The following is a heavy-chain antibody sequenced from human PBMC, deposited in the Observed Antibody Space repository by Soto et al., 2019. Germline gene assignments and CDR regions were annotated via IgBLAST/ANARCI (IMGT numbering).Heavy chain of an antibody. CDR1: GFSLSTSGVG. CDR3: AHSSSWPYSMSWAPLDY. V-gene: IGHV2-5*02. CDR2: IYWDDDK. J-gene: IGHJ4*02. D-gene: IGHD6-13*01. Sequence: QITLKESGPTLVKPTQPLTLTCTFSGFSLSTSGVGVGWIRQPPGKALEWLALIYWDDDKRYSPSLKSRLTSTKDTYKNQVGLTMTNMDPVDTATYQCAHSSSWPYSMSWAPLDYWGQGTLVTVSS.